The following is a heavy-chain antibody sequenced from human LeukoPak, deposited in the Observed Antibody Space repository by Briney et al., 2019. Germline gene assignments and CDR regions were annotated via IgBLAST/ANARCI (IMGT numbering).Heavy chain of an antibody. CDR2: INPNSGGT. CDR3: ARVSRLQGWFDP. J-gene: IGHJ5*02. Sequence: ASVKVSCKASGYTFTDYCIHWVRQAPGQGLEWMGWINPNSGGTNYAQKFQGRVTMTSDTSISTGYIELSRLRSDDAAVYYCARVSRLQGWFDPWGQGTLVTVSS. V-gene: IGHV1-2*02. CDR1: GYTFTDYC. D-gene: IGHD2-15*01.